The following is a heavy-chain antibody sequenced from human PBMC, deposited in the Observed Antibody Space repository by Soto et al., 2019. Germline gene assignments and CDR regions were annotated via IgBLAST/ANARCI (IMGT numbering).Heavy chain of an antibody. D-gene: IGHD2-15*01. J-gene: IGHJ4*02. CDR1: GYTFTSYA. CDR2: INAGNGNT. Sequence: GASVKVSCKASGYTFTSYAMHWVRQAPGQRLEWMGWINAGNGNTKYSQKFQGRVTITRDTSASTAYMELSSLRSEDTAVYYCARKPVVAATRAFDYWGQGTLVTVSS. CDR3: ARKPVVAATRAFDY. V-gene: IGHV1-3*01.